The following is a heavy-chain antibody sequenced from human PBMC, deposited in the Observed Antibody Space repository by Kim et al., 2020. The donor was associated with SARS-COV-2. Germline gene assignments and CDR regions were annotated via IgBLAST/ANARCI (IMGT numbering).Heavy chain of an antibody. CDR2: ISSSSSYI. V-gene: IGHV3-21*01. CDR1: GFTFSSYS. Sequence: GGSLRLSCAASGFTFSSYSMNWVRQAPGKGLEWVSSISSSSSYIYYADSVKGRFTISRDNAKNSLYLQMNSLRAEDTAVYYCARVGDGNRGSSWAFDYWGQGTLVTVSS. J-gene: IGHJ4*02. D-gene: IGHD6-13*01. CDR3: ARVGDGNRGSSWAFDY.